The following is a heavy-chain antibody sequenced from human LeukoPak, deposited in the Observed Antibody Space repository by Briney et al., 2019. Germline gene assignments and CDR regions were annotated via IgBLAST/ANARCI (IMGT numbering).Heavy chain of an antibody. D-gene: IGHD6-13*01. CDR3: ARAIISSSYMDV. V-gene: IGHV3-21*01. CDR2: LSSRSNYI. CDR1: GFTFSSYS. J-gene: IGHJ6*02. Sequence: GGSLRLSCAASGFTFSSYSMNWVRQAPGKGLEWVSSLSSRSNYIYYADAVKGRFTISRDSAKNSLYLQMNSLRAEDTAVYYCARAIISSSYMDVWGQGTTVTVSS.